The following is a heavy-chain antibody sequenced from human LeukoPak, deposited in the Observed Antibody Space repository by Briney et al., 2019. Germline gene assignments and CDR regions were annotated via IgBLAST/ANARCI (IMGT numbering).Heavy chain of an antibody. Sequence: GGSLRLSCTVSGFTVSSNSMSWVRQAPGKGLEWVSYISSSGSTIYYADSVKGRFTISRDNAKNSLYLQMNSLRAEDTAVYYCAREPYYFDYWGQGTLVTVSS. CDR1: GFTVSSNS. V-gene: IGHV3-11*01. CDR3: AREPYYFDY. J-gene: IGHJ4*02. CDR2: ISSSGSTI.